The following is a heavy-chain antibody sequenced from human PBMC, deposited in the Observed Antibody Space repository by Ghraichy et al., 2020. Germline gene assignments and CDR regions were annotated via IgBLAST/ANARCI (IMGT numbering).Heavy chain of an antibody. V-gene: IGHV1-69*13. CDR3: ARDIRPVAAANYNWFDP. D-gene: IGHD6-13*01. CDR2: IIPIFGTA. J-gene: IGHJ5*02. Sequence: SVKVSCKASGGTFSSYAISWVRQAPGQGLEWMGGIIPIFGTANYAQKFQGRVTITADESTSTAYMELSSLRSEDTAVYYCARDIRPVAAANYNWFDPWGQGTLVTVSS. CDR1: GGTFSSYA.